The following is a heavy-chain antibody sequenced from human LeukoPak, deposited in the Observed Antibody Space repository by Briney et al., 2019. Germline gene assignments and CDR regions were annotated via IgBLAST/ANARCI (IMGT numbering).Heavy chain of an antibody. CDR3: ARDRVTMVRGVIIHYGMDV. Sequence: GGSLRLSCAASGFTFSSYWMSWVRQAPGKGLEWVANIKQDGSEKYYVDSVEGRFTISRDNAKNSLYLQMNSLRAEDTAVYYCARDRVTMVRGVIIHYGMDVWGKGTTVAVSS. D-gene: IGHD3-10*01. CDR1: GFTFSSYW. J-gene: IGHJ6*04. V-gene: IGHV3-7*03. CDR2: IKQDGSEK.